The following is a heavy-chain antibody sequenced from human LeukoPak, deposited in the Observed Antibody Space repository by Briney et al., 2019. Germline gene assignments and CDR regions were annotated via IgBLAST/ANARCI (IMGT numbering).Heavy chain of an antibody. J-gene: IGHJ6*03. V-gene: IGHV3-49*04. CDR3: TRPYSSGLFPYYYYMDV. D-gene: IGHD6-19*01. Sequence: QPGRSLRLSCTASGFTFGDYAMSWVRPAPGKGLEWVGFIRSKAYGGTTEYAASVKGRFTISRDDSRSIAYLQMNSLKTEDTAVYYCTRPYSSGLFPYYYYMDVWGKGTTVTVSS. CDR1: GFTFGDYA. CDR2: IRSKAYGGTT.